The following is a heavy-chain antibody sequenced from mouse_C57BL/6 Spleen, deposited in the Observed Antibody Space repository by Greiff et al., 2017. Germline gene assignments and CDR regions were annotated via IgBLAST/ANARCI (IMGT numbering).Heavy chain of an antibody. CDR2: INPNNGGT. D-gene: IGHD3-2*02. V-gene: IGHV1-18*01. CDR1: GYTFTDYN. Sequence: EVQLQQSGPELVNPGASVKIPCKASGYTFTDYNMDWVKQSNGKSLEWIGDINPNNGGTIYNQKFKGKATLTVDTSSRTAYMEFRSLTSEDTAVYYCARDGSGYRFAYWGQGTLVTVSA. CDR3: ARDGSGYRFAY. J-gene: IGHJ3*01.